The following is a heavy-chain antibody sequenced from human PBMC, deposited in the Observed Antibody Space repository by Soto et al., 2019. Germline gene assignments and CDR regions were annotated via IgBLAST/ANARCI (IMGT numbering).Heavy chain of an antibody. D-gene: IGHD2-15*01. CDR3: AKDYRHIVVVVAAKGGGYFDY. V-gene: IGHV3-30*18. J-gene: IGHJ4*02. CDR1: GFTFSSYG. CDR2: ISYDGSNK. Sequence: GGSLRLSCAASGFTFSSYGMHWVRQAPGKGLEWVAVISYDGSNKYYADSVKGRFTISRDNSKNTLYLQMNSLRAEDTAVYYRAKDYRHIVVVVAAKGGGYFDYWGQGTLVTVSS.